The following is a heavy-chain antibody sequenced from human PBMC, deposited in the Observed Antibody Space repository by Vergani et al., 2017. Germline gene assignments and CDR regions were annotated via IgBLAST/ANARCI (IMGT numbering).Heavy chain of an antibody. CDR3: AKGFIAVAGSHFDY. V-gene: IGHV3-9*01. CDR2: ISWNSGSI. D-gene: IGHD6-19*01. Sequence: EVQLVESGGGLVQPGRSLRLSCAASGFTFDDYAMHWARQAPGKGLEWVSGISWNSGSIGYADSVKGRFTISRDNAKNSLYLQMNSLRAEDTALYYCAKGFIAVAGSHFDYWGQGTLVTVSS. J-gene: IGHJ4*02. CDR1: GFTFDDYA.